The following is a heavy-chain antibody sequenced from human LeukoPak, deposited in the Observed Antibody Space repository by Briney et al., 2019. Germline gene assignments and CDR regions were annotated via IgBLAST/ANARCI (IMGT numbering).Heavy chain of an antibody. CDR3: ARDLLQGFSYGMDV. Sequence: GGSLRLSCAASGFTFSSYWMSWVRQAPGKGLEWVTYISSSSSTIYYADSVKGRFTISRDNAKNSLYLQMNSLRDEDTAVYYCARDLLQGFSYGMDVWGQGTTVTVSS. CDR2: ISSSSSTI. D-gene: IGHD2-15*01. V-gene: IGHV3-48*02. J-gene: IGHJ6*02. CDR1: GFTFSSYW.